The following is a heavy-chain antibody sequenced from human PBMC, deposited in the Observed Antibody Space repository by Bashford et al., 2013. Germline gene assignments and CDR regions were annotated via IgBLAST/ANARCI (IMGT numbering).Heavy chain of an antibody. V-gene: IGHV4-61*01. CDR1: GGSISSGTYY. CDR2: IYYSGST. Sequence: SETLSLTCTVSGGSISSGTYYWSWIRQPPGKGLEWIGYIYYSGSTNYNPSLKSRVTISVDTSKNQFSLKLSSVTAADTAVYYCARGGXDYYFDYVGPGNPGHRLL. CDR3: ARGGXDYYFDY. D-gene: IGHD3-10*01. J-gene: IGHJ4*02.